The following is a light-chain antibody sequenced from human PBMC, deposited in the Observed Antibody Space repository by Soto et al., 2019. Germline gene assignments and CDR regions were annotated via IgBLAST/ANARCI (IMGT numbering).Light chain of an antibody. Sequence: DIQMTQSPSSLSASIGDRVTITCQASQYVDNYVNWYQHKPGKAPKLLIYWASTRESGVPDRFSGSGSGTDFTLTISSLEPEDFAVYYCQQRSNWAFGQGTRLEIK. CDR2: WAS. CDR1: QYVDNY. J-gene: IGKJ5*01. CDR3: QQRSNWA. V-gene: IGKV1-33*01.